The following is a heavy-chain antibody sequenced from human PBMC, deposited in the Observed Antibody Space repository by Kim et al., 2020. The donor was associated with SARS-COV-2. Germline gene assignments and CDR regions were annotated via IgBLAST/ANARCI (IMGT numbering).Heavy chain of an antibody. CDR1: GYTFTSYY. V-gene: IGHV1-46*01. J-gene: IGHJ5*02. D-gene: IGHD5-12*01. CDR3: ARGKGGYDLRGNWFDP. Sequence: ASVKVSCKASGYTFTSYYLHWVRQAPGQGLEWMGVINSRGGTTIYAQRFQGRVTMTRDTSTSTVSMELSSLRSEDTAMYYCARGKGGYDLRGNWFDPWGQGTLVTVSS. CDR2: INSRGGTT.